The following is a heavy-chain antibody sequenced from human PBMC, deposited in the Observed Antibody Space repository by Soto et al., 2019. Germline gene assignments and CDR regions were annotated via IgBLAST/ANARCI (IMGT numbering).Heavy chain of an antibody. CDR3: AKDGGHCSGVDCFFDT. CDR2: LKWNGDNV. Sequence: EVQLVESGGGLVQPGRSLRLSCAASGFNFDAYAMHWVRQAPGKGLEWVSGLKWNGDNVGYADSVRGRFTISRDNAKNSLYLQMNSLRVEDTAFYYCAKDGGHCSGVDCFFDTWGQGTLVTLSS. V-gene: IGHV3-9*01. CDR1: GFNFDAYA. J-gene: IGHJ4*02. D-gene: IGHD2-21*02.